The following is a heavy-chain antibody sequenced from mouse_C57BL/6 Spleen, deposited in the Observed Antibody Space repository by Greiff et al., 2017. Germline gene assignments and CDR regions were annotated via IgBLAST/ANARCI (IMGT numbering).Heavy chain of an antibody. Sequence: LKESEGGLVQPGSSMKLSCTASGFTFSDYYMAWVRQVPEKGLEWVANINYDGSSTYYLDSLKSRFIISRDNAKNTLYLQMSSLRSEDTALYYCGRRGGRSFYWYFDVWGTGTTVTVSS. CDR1: GFTFSDYY. D-gene: IGHD1-1*01. V-gene: IGHV5-16*02. CDR3: GRRGGRSFYWYFDV. J-gene: IGHJ1*03. CDR2: INYDGSST.